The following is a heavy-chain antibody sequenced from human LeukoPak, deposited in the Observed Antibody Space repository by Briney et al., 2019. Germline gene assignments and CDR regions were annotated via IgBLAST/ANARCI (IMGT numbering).Heavy chain of an antibody. Sequence: GESLKISCKGSGYSFNTYWIGWVRQMPGKGLEWMGIIYPGDSDTKYSPSFQGQVTISADKSISTAYLQWSSLKASDTAMYYCARAATPNLFDYWGQGTLVTVSS. CDR3: ARAATPNLFDY. D-gene: IGHD6-25*01. V-gene: IGHV5-51*01. J-gene: IGHJ4*02. CDR1: GYSFNTYW. CDR2: IYPGDSDT.